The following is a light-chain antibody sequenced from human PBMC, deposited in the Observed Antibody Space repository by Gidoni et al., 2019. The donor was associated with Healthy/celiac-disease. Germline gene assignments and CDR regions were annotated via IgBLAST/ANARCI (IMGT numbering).Light chain of an antibody. CDR3: QQSYSTPLT. CDR1: QSISSY. CDR2: AAS. J-gene: IGKJ4*01. V-gene: IGKV1-39*01. Sequence: DIQMTQSPSSLSASVGDRVTSTCRASQSISSYLNWEQQKPGKAPKLLIYAASSLQSGVPSRFSGRGSGTDLTLTMSSMQPEDFANYYCQQSYSTPLTFXGXTKVEIK.